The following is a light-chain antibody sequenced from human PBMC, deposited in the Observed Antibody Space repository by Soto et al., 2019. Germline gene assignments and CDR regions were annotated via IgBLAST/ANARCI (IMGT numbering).Light chain of an antibody. CDR1: NIGITR. CDR2: DDT. J-gene: IGLJ1*01. V-gene: IGLV3-21*02. CDR3: QLWDTTANRRV. Sequence: SYELTQPPSVSVAPGQTAKITCGGDNIGITRVHWYQQRPGQAPLPVVYDDTDRPSGIPERFSGSNSENTATLTISRVEAGDEGDYYCQLWDTTANRRVFGTGTKVTVL.